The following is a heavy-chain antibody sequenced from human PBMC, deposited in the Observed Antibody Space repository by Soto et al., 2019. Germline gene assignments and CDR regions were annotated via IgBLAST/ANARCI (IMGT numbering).Heavy chain of an antibody. CDR3: ASLGGGTDDAFDI. Sequence: GGSLRLSCAASGFTFSSYAMHWVRQAPGKGLEWVAVISYDGSNKYYADSVKGRFTISRDNSKNTLYLQMNSLRAEDTAVYYCASLGGGTDDAFDIWGQGTMVTVSS. D-gene: IGHD2-15*01. CDR1: GFTFSSYA. V-gene: IGHV3-30-3*01. J-gene: IGHJ3*02. CDR2: ISYDGSNK.